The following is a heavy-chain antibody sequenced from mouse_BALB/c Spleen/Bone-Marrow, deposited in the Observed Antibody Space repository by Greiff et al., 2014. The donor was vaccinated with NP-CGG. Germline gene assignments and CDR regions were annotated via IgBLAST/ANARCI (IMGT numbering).Heavy chain of an antibody. V-gene: IGHV1-15*01. CDR3: TRLDSSGYGAY. CDR1: GYTFTDYE. Sequence: QVQLKESGAELVRPGASVTLSCKASGYTFTDYEMHWLKQTPVHGLEWIGAIDPETGGTAYNQKFKGRATLTTDKSSSTAYMELRSLTSEDSAVYCCTRLDSSGYGAYWGQGTLVTVSA. CDR2: IDPETGGT. J-gene: IGHJ3*01. D-gene: IGHD3-2*01.